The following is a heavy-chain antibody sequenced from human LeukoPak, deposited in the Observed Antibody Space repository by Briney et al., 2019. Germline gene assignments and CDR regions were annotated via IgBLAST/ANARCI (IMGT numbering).Heavy chain of an antibody. V-gene: IGHV5-51*01. D-gene: IGHD2-2*01. CDR2: MYPGDSDT. J-gene: IGHJ5*02. CDR1: GYSFSDYW. Sequence: GESLKISCQGSGYSFSDYWIGWVRQMPGKGLEWMGIMYPGDSDTRYSPSFQGQVTISADKSINTAYLQWRSLKASDTAMYYCARSGVPGAMTWFDPWGQGTLVTVSS. CDR3: ARSGVPGAMTWFDP.